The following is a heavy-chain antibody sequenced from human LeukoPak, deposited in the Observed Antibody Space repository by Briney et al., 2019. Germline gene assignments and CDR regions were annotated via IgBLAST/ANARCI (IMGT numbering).Heavy chain of an antibody. CDR2: ISGYSGNI. V-gene: IGHV1-18*01. Sequence: ASVKVSCKASGYTFSTYGITWVRQAPGQGLEWMGWISGYSGNINYEQKLQGRVTMTTDTSTSTAYMELRSLTSDDTAVYYCSRTNWVAATGTGSDYWGQGTLVIVSS. D-gene: IGHD1-26*01. CDR3: SRTNWVAATGTGSDY. CDR1: GYTFSTYG. J-gene: IGHJ4*02.